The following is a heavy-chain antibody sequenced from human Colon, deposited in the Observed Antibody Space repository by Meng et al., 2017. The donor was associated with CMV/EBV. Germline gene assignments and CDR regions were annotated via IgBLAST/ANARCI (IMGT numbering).Heavy chain of an antibody. CDR1: GFIFSARY. J-gene: IGHJ4*02. V-gene: IGHV3-72*01. CDR2: VRDRGNSYTT. CDR3: VKSSGTFYPAFDY. Sequence: SGFIFSARYMDWVRQAPGQGLEWVGRVRDRGNSYTTEYAASVKGRFTISRDDSKNSLYLQMNSLENEDTAVYYCVKSSGTFYPAFDYWGQGTPVTVSS. D-gene: IGHD1-26*01.